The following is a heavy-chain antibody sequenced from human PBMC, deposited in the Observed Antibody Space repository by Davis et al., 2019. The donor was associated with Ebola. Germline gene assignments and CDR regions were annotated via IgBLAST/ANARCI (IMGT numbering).Heavy chain of an antibody. CDR1: GFTFSSYW. CDR3: ARMPLDYYYGMDV. Sequence: HTGGSLRLSCAASGFTFSSYWMHWVRQAPGKGLVWVSRISSDGSSTSYADSVKGRFTISRDNSKNTLYLQMNSLRAEDTAVYYCARMPLDYYYGMDVWGKGTTVTVSS. J-gene: IGHJ6*04. V-gene: IGHV3-74*01. CDR2: ISSDGSST. D-gene: IGHD2-2*01.